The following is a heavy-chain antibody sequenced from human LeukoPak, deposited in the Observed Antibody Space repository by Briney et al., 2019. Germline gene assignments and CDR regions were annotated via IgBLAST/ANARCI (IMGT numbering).Heavy chain of an antibody. CDR2: ISSSSSTI. CDR1: GFTFSSYE. Sequence: GGSLRLSCAASGFTFSSYEMNWVRQAPGKGLEWVSYISSSSSTIYYADSVKGRFTISRDNAKNSLYPQMNSLRAEDTAVYYCARKNGLDYWGQGTLVTVSS. J-gene: IGHJ4*02. V-gene: IGHV3-48*03. CDR3: ARKNGLDY.